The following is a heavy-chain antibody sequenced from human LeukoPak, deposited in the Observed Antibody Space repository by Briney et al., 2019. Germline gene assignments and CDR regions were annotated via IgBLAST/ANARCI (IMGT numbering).Heavy chain of an antibody. CDR1: GFTFSHYG. CDR3: ARAPGYGAAYYFDY. J-gene: IGHJ4*02. Sequence: GGSLRLSCAASGFTFSHYGMTWVRQAPGKGLEWVSAISGGGGSTYYADSVKGRFTISRDNSKNTLYLQMNSLRAEDTAVYYCARAPGYGAAYYFDYWGQGTLVTVSS. V-gene: IGHV3-23*01. D-gene: IGHD1-1*01. CDR2: ISGGGGST.